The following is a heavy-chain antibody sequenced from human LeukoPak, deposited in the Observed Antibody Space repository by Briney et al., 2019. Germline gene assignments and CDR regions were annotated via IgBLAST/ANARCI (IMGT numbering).Heavy chain of an antibody. J-gene: IGHJ3*02. CDR3: ARGGGYSGYVAFDI. D-gene: IGHD5-12*01. V-gene: IGHV4-39*07. CDR1: GGFISSSSYY. Sequence: SETLSLTCTVSGGFISSSSYYWGWIRQPPGKGLEWIGSIYYSGSTYYNPSLKSRVTISVDKSKNQFSLKLSSVTAADTAVYYCARGGGYSGYVAFDIWGQGTMVTVSS. CDR2: IYYSGST.